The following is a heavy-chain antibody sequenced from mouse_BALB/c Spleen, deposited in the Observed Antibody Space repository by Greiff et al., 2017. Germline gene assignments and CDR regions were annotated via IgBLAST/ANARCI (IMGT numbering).Heavy chain of an antibody. CDR2: ISYSGST. V-gene: IGHV3-8*02. CDR1: GDSITSGY. Sequence: EVQLQQSGPSLVKPSQTLSLTCSVTGDSITSGYWNWIRKFPGNKLEYMGYISYSGSTYYNPSLKSRISITRDTSKNQYYLQLNSVTTEDTATYYCARSYRYDPAWFAYWGQGTLVTVSA. J-gene: IGHJ3*01. CDR3: ARSYRYDPAWFAY. D-gene: IGHD2-14*01.